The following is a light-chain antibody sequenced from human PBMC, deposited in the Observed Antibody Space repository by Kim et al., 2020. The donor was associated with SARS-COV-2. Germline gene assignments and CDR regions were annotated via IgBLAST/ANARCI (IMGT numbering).Light chain of an antibody. Sequence: ASVGDRFIITCRASQDIANSLAWYQQKPGKVPQVLIYAASTLQSGVPSRFSGSGSGTEFTLTIGSLQTEDVATYYCQKYNSAPWTFGPGTKVDIK. CDR3: QKYNSAPWT. V-gene: IGKV1-27*01. CDR2: AAS. J-gene: IGKJ1*01. CDR1: QDIANS.